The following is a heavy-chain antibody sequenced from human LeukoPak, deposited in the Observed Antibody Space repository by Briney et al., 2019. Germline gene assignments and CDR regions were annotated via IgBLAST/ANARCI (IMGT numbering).Heavy chain of an antibody. Sequence: PSETLSLTCAVYGESFSGYYWSWIRQPPGKGLEWIGEINHSGSTNYNPSLKSRVTISVDTSKNQFSLKLSSVTAADTAVYYCARAGYISGWKAPFYYYYYGMDVWGQGTTVTVSS. V-gene: IGHV4-34*01. J-gene: IGHJ6*01. CDR1: GESFSGYY. CDR2: INHSGST. D-gene: IGHD6-19*01. CDR3: ARAGYISGWKAPFYYYYYGMDV.